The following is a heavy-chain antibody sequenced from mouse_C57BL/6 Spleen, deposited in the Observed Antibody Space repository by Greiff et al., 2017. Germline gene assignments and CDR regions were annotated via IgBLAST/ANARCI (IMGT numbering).Heavy chain of an antibody. CDR1: GYTFTSYW. CDR2: IHPNSGST. J-gene: IGHJ1*03. D-gene: IGHD1-1*01. V-gene: IGHV1-64*01. Sequence: VQLQQPGAELVKPGASVKLSCKASGYTFTSYWMHWVKQRPGQGLEWIGMIHPNSGSTNYNEKFKSKATLTVDKSSSTAYMQLSSLTSEDSAVYSCAHLYDGSSYWYFDVWGTGTTVTVSS. CDR3: AHLYDGSSYWYFDV.